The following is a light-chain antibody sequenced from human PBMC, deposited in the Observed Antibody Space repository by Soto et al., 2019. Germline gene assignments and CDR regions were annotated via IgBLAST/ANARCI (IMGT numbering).Light chain of an antibody. CDR1: QSVSSN. CDR2: GAF. V-gene: IGKV3-15*01. J-gene: IGKJ1*01. Sequence: EIVMTQSPVTLSVSPGERATLSCRASQSVSSNLAWYQQKPGQAPSLLIYGAFTRATGIPARFSGTGSGTEFTLTISSLQSEDFALYYCQQYNGWPLTFGQGTKVDIK. CDR3: QQYNGWPLT.